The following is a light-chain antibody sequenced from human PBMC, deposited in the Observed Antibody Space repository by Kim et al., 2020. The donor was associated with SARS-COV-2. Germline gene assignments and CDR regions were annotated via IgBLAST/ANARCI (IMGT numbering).Light chain of an antibody. CDR1: QSISGW. CDR3: QQYDSFPWT. CDR2: KAS. V-gene: IGKV1-5*03. Sequence: ASVGARVTITCRASQSISGWLAWYQQRPGKAPNLLIYKASVLEAGVPSRFSGYNSGAEFTLTITSLQPGDFATYYCQQYDSFPWTFGQGTKVDIK. J-gene: IGKJ1*01.